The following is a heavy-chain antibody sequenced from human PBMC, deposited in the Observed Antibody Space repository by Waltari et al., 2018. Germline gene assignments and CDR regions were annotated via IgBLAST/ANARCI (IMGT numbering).Heavy chain of an antibody. J-gene: IGHJ4*02. V-gene: IGHV3-7*01. CDR1: GFPFSTSW. CDR2: IKEDGSEK. D-gene: IGHD6-13*01. CDR3: ATTAAVTFHY. Sequence: EVQLVESGGGLVQPGGSLRLSCAVSGFPFSTSWISWVRQAPGKGLEWVAIIKEDGSEKYYVDSVKGRFTISRDNAKNSLFLQMNSLTAADTAVYYCATTAAVTFHYWGQGTLVTVSS.